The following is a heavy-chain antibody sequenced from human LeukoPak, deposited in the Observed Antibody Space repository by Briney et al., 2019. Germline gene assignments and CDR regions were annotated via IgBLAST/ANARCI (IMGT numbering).Heavy chain of an antibody. Sequence: GGSLRLSCKTSGFAFSTYSMNWVRQAPGKGLEWVSSISSSGTYIYYAESVKGRFTISRDNAKNSLYLQMNSLRAEDTAVYYCAELGITMIGGVWGKGTTVTISS. V-gene: IGHV3-21*01. D-gene: IGHD3-10*02. J-gene: IGHJ6*04. CDR1: GFAFSTYS. CDR3: AELGITMIGGV. CDR2: ISSSGTYI.